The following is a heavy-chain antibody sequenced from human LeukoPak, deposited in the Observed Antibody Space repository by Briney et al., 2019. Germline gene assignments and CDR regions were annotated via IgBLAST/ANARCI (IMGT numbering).Heavy chain of an antibody. D-gene: IGHD6-19*01. CDR2: IGIRGDT. CDR3: ARGGIRVSGIDEFDY. V-gene: IGHV3-13*01. J-gene: IGHJ4*02. Sequence: GGSLRLSCAASGFTFIDYDMHWVRQVIGKGLEWVSAIGIRGDTHYPGSVKGRFTISRENAESSLYLQMNSLRAEDTAVYYCARGGIRVSGIDEFDYWGQGTLVTVSS. CDR1: GFTFIDYD.